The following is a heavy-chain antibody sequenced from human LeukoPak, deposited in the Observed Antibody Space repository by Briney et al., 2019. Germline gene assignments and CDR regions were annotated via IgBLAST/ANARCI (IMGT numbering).Heavy chain of an antibody. V-gene: IGHV4-39*01. Sequence: SSETLSLTCTVSGGSISSSSYYWGWIRQPPGKGLEWIGSIYYSGSTYYNPSLKSRVTISVDTSKNQFSLKLSSVTAADTAVYYCARQHIVVVPAALDAFDIWGQGTMVTVSS. J-gene: IGHJ3*02. CDR1: GGSISSSSYY. CDR3: ARQHIVVVPAALDAFDI. CDR2: IYYSGST. D-gene: IGHD2-2*01.